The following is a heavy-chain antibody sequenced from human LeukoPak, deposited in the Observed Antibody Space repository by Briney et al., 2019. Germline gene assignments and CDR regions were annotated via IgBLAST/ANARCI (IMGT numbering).Heavy chain of an antibody. CDR3: ARTQSQSGSYRYYFGY. D-gene: IGHD1-26*01. J-gene: IGHJ4*02. CDR2: IYYIRNT. V-gene: IGHV4-59*01. CDR1: GGSISSYY. Sequence: SETLSLTCTVSGGSISSYYWSWIRQPPGGGLEWIGYIYYIRNTNYNPSLKSRVTMSLDPSKNQFSLKLNSVTAADAAVYYCARTQSQSGSYRYYFGYWGQGTLVTVSS.